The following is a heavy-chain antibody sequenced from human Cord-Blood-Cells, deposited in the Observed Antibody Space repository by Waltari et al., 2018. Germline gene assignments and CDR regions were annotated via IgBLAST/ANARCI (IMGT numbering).Heavy chain of an antibody. D-gene: IGHD3-10*01. CDR2: INPNRGGT. CDR1: GYTFTGYY. CDR3: VRVVRGPYYYYGMDV. V-gene: IGHV1-2*02. Sequence: QVQLVQSGAEVKKPGASVKVSCKASGYTFTGYYMHWVRQAPGQGLEWMGWINPNRGGTNYAKKFQGRVTMTRDTSISTAYMELSRLRSDDTAVYYCVRVVRGPYYYYGMDVWGQGTTVTVSS. J-gene: IGHJ6*02.